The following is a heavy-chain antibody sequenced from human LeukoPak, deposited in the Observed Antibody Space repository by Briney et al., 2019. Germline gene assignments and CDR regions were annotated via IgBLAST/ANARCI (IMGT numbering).Heavy chain of an antibody. J-gene: IGHJ6*02. V-gene: IGHV4-4*07. CDR3: ARGSERWGYYYGMDV. CDR2: IYTSGST. D-gene: IGHD1-26*01. Sequence: PSETLSLTCIVSGGSISSYYWSWIRQPAGKGLEWIGRIYTSGSTNYNPSLKSRVTMSVDTSKNQFSLKLSSVTAADTAVYYCARGSERWGYYYGMDVWGQGTTVTVSS. CDR1: GGSISSYY.